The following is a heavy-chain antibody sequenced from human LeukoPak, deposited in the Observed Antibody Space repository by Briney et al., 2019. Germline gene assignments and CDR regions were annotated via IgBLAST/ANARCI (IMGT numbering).Heavy chain of an antibody. CDR1: GGSISSYY. Sequence: PSETLSLTCTVPGGSISSYYWNWIRQPPGKGLEGIGYIYYSGSTNYNPSLKSRVTISVDTSKNQFSLKLSSVTAADTAVYYCARESPYYDSSGYDHWGQGTLVTVSS. V-gene: IGHV4-59*01. J-gene: IGHJ4*02. CDR3: ARESPYYDSSGYDH. CDR2: IYYSGST. D-gene: IGHD3-22*01.